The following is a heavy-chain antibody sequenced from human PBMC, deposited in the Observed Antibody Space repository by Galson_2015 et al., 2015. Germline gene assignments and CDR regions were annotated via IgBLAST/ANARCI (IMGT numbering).Heavy chain of an antibody. CDR3: AREKVPRWSWWYGMDV. CDR2: IYSGGST. D-gene: IGHD2-15*01. V-gene: IGHV3-53*01. J-gene: IGHJ6*02. CDR1: GFTVSSNY. Sequence: SLRLSCAASGFTVSSNYMSWVRQAPGKGLEWVSVIYSGGSTYYADSVKGRFTISRDNSKNTLYLQMNSLRAEDTAVYYCAREKVPRWSWWYGMDVWGQGTTVTVSS.